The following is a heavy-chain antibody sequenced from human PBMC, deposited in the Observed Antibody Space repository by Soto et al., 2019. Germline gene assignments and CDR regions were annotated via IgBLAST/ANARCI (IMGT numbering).Heavy chain of an antibody. CDR2: ISGSGGTT. V-gene: IGHV3-23*01. Sequence: GGSLRLSCAASGFTFSSYAMSWVRQAPGKGLQWVSGISGSGGTTHYADSVKGRFTISRDKSQNTLYLQMNSLRAEDTAVYYCAKEVGYCSSSSCYYFDYWGQGTLLTVSS. D-gene: IGHD2-2*01. CDR3: AKEVGYCSSSSCYYFDY. CDR1: GFTFSSYA. J-gene: IGHJ4*02.